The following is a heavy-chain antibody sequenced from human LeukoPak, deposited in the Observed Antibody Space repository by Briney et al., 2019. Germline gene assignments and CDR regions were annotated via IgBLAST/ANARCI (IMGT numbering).Heavy chain of an antibody. CDR2: INPSGGST. J-gene: IGHJ2*01. V-gene: IGHV1-46*04. D-gene: IGHD1-26*01. CDR1: GYTFTSYY. Sequence: GASANVSCKASGYTFTSYYMHWVRQAPGQGLEWMGIINPSGGSTSYADSVKGRFTISRDNAKNTLYLQMNSLRAEDTAVYYCARDPQGDWYFDLWGRGTLVTVSS. CDR3: ARDPQGDWYFDL.